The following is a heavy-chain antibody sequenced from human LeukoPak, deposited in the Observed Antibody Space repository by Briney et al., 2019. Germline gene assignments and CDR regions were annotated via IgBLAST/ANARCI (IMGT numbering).Heavy chain of an antibody. D-gene: IGHD3-10*01. CDR2: ISAYNGNT. Sequence: ASVRVSCKASGYTFTSYGISWVRQAPGQGLEWMGWISAYNGNTNYAQKLQGRVTMTTDTCTSTAYMELRSLRSDDTAVYYCARCLMVRGLKDRGFDPWGQGTLVTVSS. CDR3: ARCLMVRGLKDRGFDP. V-gene: IGHV1-18*01. J-gene: IGHJ5*02. CDR1: GYTFTSYG.